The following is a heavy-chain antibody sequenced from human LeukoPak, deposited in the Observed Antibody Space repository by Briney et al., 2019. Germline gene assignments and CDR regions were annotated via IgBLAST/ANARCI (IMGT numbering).Heavy chain of an antibody. CDR2: INPSGGST. Sequence: ASVKVSCKASGYTFTSYYMHWVRQAPGQGLEWMGIINPSGGSTSYAQKFQGRVTMTRDTSTSTVYMELSSLRSEDTAVYYCAREWNDIVVVPAASLHYWGQGTLVTVSS. CDR1: GYTFTSYY. J-gene: IGHJ4*02. V-gene: IGHV1-46*01. D-gene: IGHD2-2*01. CDR3: AREWNDIVVVPAASLHY.